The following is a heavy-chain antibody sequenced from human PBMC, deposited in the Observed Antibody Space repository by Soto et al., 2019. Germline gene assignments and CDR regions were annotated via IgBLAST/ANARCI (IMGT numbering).Heavy chain of an antibody. CDR2: IVVGSGNT. D-gene: IGHD4-17*01. J-gene: IGHJ4*02. V-gene: IGHV1-58*01. CDR3: AAALHDYGDYVGFYFDY. Sequence: QMQLVQSGPEVKKPGTSVKVSCKASGFNFTSSAVQWVRRPVGHRLGLIGWIVVGSGNTNYAQKFQERVTITRDMSTSTAYMELSSLRSEDTAVYYCAAALHDYGDYVGFYFDYWGQGTLVTVSS. CDR1: GFNFTSSA.